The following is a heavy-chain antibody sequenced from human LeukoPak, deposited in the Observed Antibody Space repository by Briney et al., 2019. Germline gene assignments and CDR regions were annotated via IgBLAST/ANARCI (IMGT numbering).Heavy chain of an antibody. CDR3: AKAPGSGNEVYYYYYMDV. V-gene: IGHV3-30*02. J-gene: IGHJ6*03. CDR2: IRNDESNK. D-gene: IGHD3-10*01. CDR1: GFTFSSYG. Sequence: GGSLRLSCAASGFTFSSYGMHWVRQAPGKGREWVAFIRNDESNKYYADSVKGRFTISRDNSKNTLDLQMNSLRAEDTAVYYCAKAPGSGNEVYYYYYMDVWGKGTTVTVSS.